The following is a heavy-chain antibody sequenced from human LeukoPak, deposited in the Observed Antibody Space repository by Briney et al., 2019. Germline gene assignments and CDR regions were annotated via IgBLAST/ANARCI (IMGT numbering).Heavy chain of an antibody. Sequence: GGSLRLSCAASGFTFSSYAMSWVRQAPGKGLEWVSAISGSGSSTYYADSVKGRFTISRDNSKNTLYLQMNSLRAEDTAVYYCAKDLTIFGVVITGFDYWGQGTLVTVSS. D-gene: IGHD3-3*01. J-gene: IGHJ4*02. V-gene: IGHV3-23*01. CDR2: ISGSGSST. CDR1: GFTFSSYA. CDR3: AKDLTIFGVVITGFDY.